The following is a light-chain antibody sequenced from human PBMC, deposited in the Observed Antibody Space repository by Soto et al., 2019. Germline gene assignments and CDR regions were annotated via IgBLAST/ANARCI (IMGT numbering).Light chain of an antibody. CDR1: QRVSSAY. J-gene: IGKJ3*01. V-gene: IGKV3-20*01. CDR3: QQYDNWGT. CDR2: GAS. Sequence: EIVLTQSPGTLSLSPGERATLSCRASQRVSSAYLTWYQQKPGQAPRLRMYGASNRATGTPYRFSGSGSGTDFTLIISRLEPEDLAVYYCQQYDNWGTFGPGTKVNIK.